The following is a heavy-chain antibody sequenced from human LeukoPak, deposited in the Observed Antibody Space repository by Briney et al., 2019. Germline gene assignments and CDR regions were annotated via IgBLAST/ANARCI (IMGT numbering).Heavy chain of an antibody. CDR1: GFTFRSHA. CDR3: ARDSPLVY. D-gene: IGHD3-9*01. J-gene: IGHJ4*02. Sequence: GGSLRLSCVGSGFTFRSHAMSWVRQAPEKGLEFVSGIYENGGTTYYAGSVKGRFSISRDNSMNTVYLQMNSLRAEDTAVYYCARDSPLVYWGQGTLVTVSS. CDR2: IYENGGTT. V-gene: IGHV3-23*01.